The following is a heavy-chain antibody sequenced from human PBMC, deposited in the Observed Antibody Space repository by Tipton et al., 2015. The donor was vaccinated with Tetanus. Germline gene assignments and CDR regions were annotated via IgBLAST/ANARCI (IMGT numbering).Heavy chain of an antibody. V-gene: IGHV4-31*03. CDR1: GDSISGSPYF. CDR2: IYYSGST. Sequence: LTCTVSGDSISGSPYFWNWIRQHPQKGLQWIGYIYYSGSTFYNPSFESRVTISVDTSKNQFSLKLTSVTAADTAVYYCARDQGGGRVVRLNWFDPWGQGIQVTVSS. CDR3: ARDQGGGRVVRLNWFDP. D-gene: IGHD6-6*01. J-gene: IGHJ5*02.